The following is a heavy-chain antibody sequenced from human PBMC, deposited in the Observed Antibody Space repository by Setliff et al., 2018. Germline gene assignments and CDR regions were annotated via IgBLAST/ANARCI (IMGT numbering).Heavy chain of an antibody. Sequence: KPSETLSLTCAVSGYSISSGYYWGWIRQPPGKGLEWIGNIYHSGSTYYNPSLKSRVTISVDTSKNQFSLKLSSVTAADTAVYYCARETSAARLWGPFDYWGQGTLVTVSS. CDR1: GYSISSGYY. CDR3: ARETSAARLWGPFDY. D-gene: IGHD6-6*01. J-gene: IGHJ4*02. V-gene: IGHV4-38-2*02. CDR2: IYHSGST.